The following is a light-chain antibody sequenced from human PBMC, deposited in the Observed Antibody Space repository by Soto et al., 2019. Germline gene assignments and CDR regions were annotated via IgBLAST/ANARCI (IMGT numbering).Light chain of an antibody. V-gene: IGKV3-11*01. J-gene: IGKJ4*01. CDR3: QQPRNWPPLT. CDR1: QTVDIY. CDR2: DAS. Sequence: ETVLTQSPATLSLSPGERSTLSCRASQTVDIYLAWYQQKPRQAPRLLIYDASNRAAGIPARFSGSGSGTDFTLTISSLESEDFGVYYCQQPRNWPPLTFGGGTKVEIK.